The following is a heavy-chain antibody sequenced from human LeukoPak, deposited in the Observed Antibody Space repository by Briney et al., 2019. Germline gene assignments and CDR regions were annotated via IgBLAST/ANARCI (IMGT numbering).Heavy chain of an antibody. D-gene: IGHD5-12*01. CDR3: ASKRLRFYYYYGMDV. CDR1: GGTFSSYA. Sequence: ASVKVSCKASGGTFSSYAISWVRQAPGQGLERMGGIIPIFGTANYAQKFQGRVTITADESTSTAYMELSSLRSEDTAVYYCASKRLRFYYYYGMDVWGQGTTVTVSS. V-gene: IGHV1-69*13. J-gene: IGHJ6*02. CDR2: IIPIFGTA.